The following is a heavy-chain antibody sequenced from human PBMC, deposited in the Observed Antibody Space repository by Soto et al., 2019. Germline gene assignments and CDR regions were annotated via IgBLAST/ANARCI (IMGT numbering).Heavy chain of an antibody. CDR1: GGSFSGYY. J-gene: IGHJ4*02. D-gene: IGHD2-15*01. V-gene: IGHV4-34*01. CDR2: INHSGST. CDR3: ARGHGYCSGGSCYGVV. Sequence: PSETLSLTCAVYGGSFSGYYWSWIRQPPGKGLEWIGEINHSGSTNYNPSLKSRVTISVDTSKNQFSLKLSSVTAADTAVYYCARGHGYCSGGSCYGVVWGQGTLVTVS.